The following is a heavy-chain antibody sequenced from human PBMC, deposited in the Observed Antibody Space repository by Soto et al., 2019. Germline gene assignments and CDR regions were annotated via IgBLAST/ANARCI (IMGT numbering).Heavy chain of an antibody. D-gene: IGHD2-2*01. CDR1: GFTFNSYW. CDR2: LDRDGSIT. CDR3: VRGTNDWVGVDV. Sequence: EVQLVESGGGLVQPGGSLRLSCAASGFTFNSYWMHWVRQVPGKGLVWVSHLDRDGSITNYADSVRGRFTISRDNAKNTLYLQMSSLRAEDTAVYHCVRGTNDWVGVDVWGKGTTVTVSS. V-gene: IGHV3-74*01. J-gene: IGHJ6*04.